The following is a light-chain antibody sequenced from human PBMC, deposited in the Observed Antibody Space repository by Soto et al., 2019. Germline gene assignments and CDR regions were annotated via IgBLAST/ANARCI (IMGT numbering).Light chain of an antibody. CDR2: GAA. J-gene: IGKJ1*01. CDR3: QQYGSSPGT. V-gene: IGKV3-20*01. Sequence: EIVLTQSPCTLSSSPGERATLSCRASQSVTSNYLAWYQQKPSQAPRLLIFGAAIRATGLPDRFSGGGSGTDFTLTISRMEPEDFAVYYCQQYGSSPGTFGQGTKVDIK. CDR1: QSVTSNY.